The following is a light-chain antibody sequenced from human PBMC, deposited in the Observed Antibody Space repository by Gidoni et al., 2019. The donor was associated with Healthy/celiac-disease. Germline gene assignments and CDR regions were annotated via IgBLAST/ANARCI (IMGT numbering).Light chain of an antibody. CDR1: QSVSHSSNKMHY. Sequence: DIVMTQSPDSLAVSLGERATINCKSSQSVSHSSNKMHYLAWYQQKPGQPPKMLIYWASTRESGVPDRFSGSGSGTDFTLTISSLQAEDVAVYYCQQYYSTPTFGQGTKVEIK. CDR2: WAS. CDR3: QQYYSTPT. V-gene: IGKV4-1*01. J-gene: IGKJ1*01.